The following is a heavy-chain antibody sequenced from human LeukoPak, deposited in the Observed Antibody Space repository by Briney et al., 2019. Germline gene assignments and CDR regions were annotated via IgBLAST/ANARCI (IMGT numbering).Heavy chain of an antibody. D-gene: IGHD5-12*01. V-gene: IGHV1-24*01. CDR3: ATDLTLSGYVLYFDY. Sequence: GASVKVSCKVSGYTLTELSMHWVRQAPGKGLEWMGGFDPEDGETIYAQKFQGRVTMTEDTSTDTAYMELSSLRSEDTAVYYCATDLTLSGYVLYFDYWGQGTLVTVSS. CDR2: FDPEDGET. CDR1: GYTLTELS. J-gene: IGHJ4*02.